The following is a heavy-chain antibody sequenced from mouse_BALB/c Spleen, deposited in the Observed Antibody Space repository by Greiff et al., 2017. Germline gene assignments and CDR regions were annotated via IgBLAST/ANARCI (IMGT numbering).Heavy chain of an antibody. V-gene: IGHV5-4*02. J-gene: IGHJ4*01. D-gene: IGHD2-2*01. CDR1: GFTFSDYY. CDR3: ARDSPYGYDRGYYAMDY. Sequence: EVKLQESGGGLVKPGGSLKLSCAASGFTFSDYYMYWVRQTPEKRLEWVATISDGGSYTYYPDSVKGRFTISRDNAKNNLYLQMSSLKSEDTAMYYCARDSPYGYDRGYYAMDYWGQGTSVTVSS. CDR2: ISDGGSYT.